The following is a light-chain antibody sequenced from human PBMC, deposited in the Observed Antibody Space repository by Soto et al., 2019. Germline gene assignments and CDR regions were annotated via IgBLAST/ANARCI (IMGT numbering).Light chain of an antibody. V-gene: IGLV2-14*01. CDR3: SSYTRRNTYV. CDR1: SSDVGGYKF. Sequence: QSVLTQPASVSGSPGQSITISCTGTSSDVGGYKFVSWYQQHPGKAPKVMIYDVSNRPSGVSNRFSGSKSGNTASLTISGLQAEDEADYDCSSYTRRNTYVFGSGTKVTVL. CDR2: DVS. J-gene: IGLJ1*01.